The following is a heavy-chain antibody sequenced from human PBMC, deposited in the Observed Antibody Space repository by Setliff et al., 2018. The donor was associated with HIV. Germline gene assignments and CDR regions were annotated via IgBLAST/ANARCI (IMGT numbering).Heavy chain of an antibody. CDR3: AQAQTSVSGSYYQYLQH. Sequence: GGSLRLSCAASGFIFSNYAMTWVRQAPGKGLEWVSSLSGSGGSTYYADSVKGRFTISRDNSKNTLYLRMNSLRAEDTAVYYCAQAQTSVSGSYYQYLQHWGQGTLVTVSS. D-gene: IGHD3-10*01. CDR2: LSGSGGST. V-gene: IGHV3-23*01. CDR1: GFIFSNYA. J-gene: IGHJ1*01.